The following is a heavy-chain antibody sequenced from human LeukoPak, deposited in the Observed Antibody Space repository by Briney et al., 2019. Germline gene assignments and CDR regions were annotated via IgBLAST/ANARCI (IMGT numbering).Heavy chain of an antibody. CDR1: GGSISSYY. V-gene: IGHV4-4*07. CDR3: ARGLDVYNWFDP. CDR2: IYSSGST. Sequence: SETLSLTCTVSGGSISSYYWTWIRQPAGKGLEWIGRIYSSGSTDYNPSLKSRVTMSVDTSKNQFSLMLSSVTAADTAVYYCARGLDVYNWFDPWGQGTLVTVSS. J-gene: IGHJ5*02.